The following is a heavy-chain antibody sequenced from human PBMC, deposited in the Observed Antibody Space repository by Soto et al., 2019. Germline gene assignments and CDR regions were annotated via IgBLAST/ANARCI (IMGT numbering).Heavy chain of an antibody. D-gene: IGHD3-3*01. CDR3: ASGSGNYDFWSGYWAPYYYYGMDV. J-gene: IGHJ6*02. Sequence: GGSLRLSCAASGFTFSSYSMNWVRQAPGKGLEWVSYISSSSSTIYYADSVKGRFTISRDNAKNSLYLQMNSLRDEDTAVYYCASGSGNYDFWSGYWAPYYYYGMDVWGQGTTVTVSS. V-gene: IGHV3-48*02. CDR2: ISSSSSTI. CDR1: GFTFSSYS.